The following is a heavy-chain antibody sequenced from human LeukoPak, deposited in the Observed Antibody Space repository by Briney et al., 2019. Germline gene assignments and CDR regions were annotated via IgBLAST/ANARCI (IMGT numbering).Heavy chain of an antibody. V-gene: IGHV1-2*02. Sequence: ASVKVSCKASGYTFTGYYMHWVRQAPGQGREWMGWINPNSGGTNYAQKFQGRVTMTRDTSISTAYMELSRLRSDDTAVYYCARAPTVVTPEGCGYWGQGTLVTVSS. D-gene: IGHD4-23*01. CDR2: INPNSGGT. CDR1: GYTFTGYY. CDR3: ARAPTVVTPEGCGY. J-gene: IGHJ4*02.